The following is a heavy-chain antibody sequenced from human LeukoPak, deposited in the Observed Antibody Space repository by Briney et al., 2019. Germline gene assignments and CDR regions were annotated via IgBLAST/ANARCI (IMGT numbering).Heavy chain of an antibody. CDR2: IKQDGSEK. J-gene: IGHJ6*02. CDR3: ARLDGWYAGLDYHYYGIDV. D-gene: IGHD6-19*01. CDR1: GFTFSSYW. V-gene: IGHV3-7*01. Sequence: PGVSLRLSCAASGFTFSSYWMSWVPQAPGKGREWVTNIKQDGSEKYYVVSVKGRFTISRDNAKNSLYLQMNSLRAEDTAVYYWARLDGWYAGLDYHYYGIDVWGQGTTVTVPS.